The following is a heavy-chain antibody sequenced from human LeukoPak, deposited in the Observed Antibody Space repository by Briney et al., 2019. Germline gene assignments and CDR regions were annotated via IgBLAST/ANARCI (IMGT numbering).Heavy chain of an antibody. V-gene: IGHV4-61*05. CDR3: VGQKGSTSGGGLDP. CDR2: IYYSGTT. CDR1: GGSISSSSYY. D-gene: IGHD6-19*01. Sequence: SETLSLTCTVPGGSISSSSYYWGWIRQPPGKGLEWIGNIYYSGTTNCNPSLKSRVSISLDTSKNQFSLKLSSVTAADTAVYYCVGQKGSTSGGGLDPWGQGTLVTVSS. J-gene: IGHJ5*02.